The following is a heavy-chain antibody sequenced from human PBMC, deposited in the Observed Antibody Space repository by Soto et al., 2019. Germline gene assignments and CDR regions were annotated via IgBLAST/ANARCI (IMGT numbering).Heavy chain of an antibody. CDR2: IIPILGIA. Sequence: QVQLVQSGAEVKKPGSSVKVSCKASGGTFSSYTISWVRQAPGQGLEWMGRIIPILGIANYAQKFQGRVTITAVKSTSTAYMERSSLRSEDTAVYYCATPCYDSRGHEGYEWGQGTLVTVSS. J-gene: IGHJ4*02. CDR1: GGTFSSYT. D-gene: IGHD3-22*01. CDR3: ATPCYDSRGHEGYE. V-gene: IGHV1-69*02.